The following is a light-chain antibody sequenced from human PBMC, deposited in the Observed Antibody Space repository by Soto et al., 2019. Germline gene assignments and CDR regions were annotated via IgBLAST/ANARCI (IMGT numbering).Light chain of an antibody. J-gene: IGKJ1*01. CDR3: QQYGNSPPWT. V-gene: IGKV3-20*01. Sequence: EIVLTQSPATLSLSQGERATLSCRASQSVSSSYLAWYQQKPGQAPRLLIYGASSRATGIPDRFSGSGSGTDFTLTIGRLEPEDFAVYYCQQYGNSPPWTFGQGTKVDIK. CDR2: GAS. CDR1: QSVSSSY.